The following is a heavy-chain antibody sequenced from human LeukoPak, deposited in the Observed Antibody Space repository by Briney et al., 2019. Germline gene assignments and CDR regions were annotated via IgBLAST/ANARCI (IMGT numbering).Heavy chain of an antibody. CDR1: GFSFSDAW. CDR2: ISGSGGST. D-gene: IGHD3-22*01. V-gene: IGHV3-23*01. Sequence: GGSLRLSCAASGFSFSDAWMSWVRQAPGKGLEWVSAISGSGGSTYYADSVKGRFTISRDNSKNTLYLQMNSLRAEDTAVYYCAKSLYYDSTNWGQGTLVTVSS. J-gene: IGHJ4*02. CDR3: AKSLYYDSTN.